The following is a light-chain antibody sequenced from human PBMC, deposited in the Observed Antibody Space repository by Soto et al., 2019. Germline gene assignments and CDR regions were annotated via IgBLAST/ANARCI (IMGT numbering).Light chain of an antibody. J-gene: IGKJ1*01. Sequence: EIVLTQSPGTLSLSPGERATLSCRASQTVTSSYLAWYQQKPGQAPRLLIYGASSRATGIPDRFSGSGSGKDFTLTISRLEPEDFAVYYCQQYGTSPRTFGHGTKVEIK. V-gene: IGKV3-20*01. CDR2: GAS. CDR1: QTVTSSY. CDR3: QQYGTSPRT.